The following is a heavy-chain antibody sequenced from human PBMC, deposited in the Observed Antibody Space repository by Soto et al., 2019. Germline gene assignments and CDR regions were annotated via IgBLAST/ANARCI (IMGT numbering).Heavy chain of an antibody. J-gene: IGHJ6*02. Sequence: PSKTLSLTCAVYGGSFSGYYWSWIRQPPGKGLEWIGEINHSGSTNYNPSLKSRVTISVDTSKNQFSLKLSSVTAADTAVYYCARGFGTGTTVYYGMDVWGQGTTVT. V-gene: IGHV4-34*01. CDR3: ARGFGTGTTVYYGMDV. CDR2: INHSGST. D-gene: IGHD1-7*01. CDR1: GGSFSGYY.